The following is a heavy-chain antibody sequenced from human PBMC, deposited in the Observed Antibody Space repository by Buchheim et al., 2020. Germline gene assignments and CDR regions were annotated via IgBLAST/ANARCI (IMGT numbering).Heavy chain of an antibody. CDR1: GFSFDTYA. D-gene: IGHD1-1*01. J-gene: IGHJ4*02. Sequence: EVQLLESGGGLVQAGESLRLSCVASGFSFDTYAMRWVRQSPGKGLECVSAISASGAEPYYADTAKGRITVSRDNSLNTLHLQMSNLRADDTAVYFCVKTTHYHTSDPYGAEDWGQGT. CDR3: VKTTHYHTSDPYGAED. CDR2: ISASGAEP. V-gene: IGHV3-23*01.